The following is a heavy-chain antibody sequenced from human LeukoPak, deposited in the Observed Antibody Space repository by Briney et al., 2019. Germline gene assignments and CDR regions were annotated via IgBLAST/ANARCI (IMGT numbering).Heavy chain of an antibody. V-gene: IGHV1-69*13. CDR3: ARVRSSGYQNWFDP. J-gene: IGHJ5*02. Sequence: SVKVSCKASGYTFTSYGISWVRQAPGQGLEWMGGIIPIFGTANYAQKFQGRVTITADESTSTAYMELSSLRSEDTAVYYCARVRSSGYQNWFDPWGQGTLVTVSS. CDR2: IIPIFGTA. D-gene: IGHD3-22*01. CDR1: GYTFTSYG.